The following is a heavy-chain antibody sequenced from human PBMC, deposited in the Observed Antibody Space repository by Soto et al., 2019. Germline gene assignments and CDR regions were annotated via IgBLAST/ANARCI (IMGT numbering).Heavy chain of an antibody. CDR2: ISAYNGNT. D-gene: IGHD2-2*01. J-gene: IGHJ3*02. CDR3: ARDFVVVPAASQTPLLDI. CDR1: GYTFTSYG. Sequence: ASVKVSCKASGYTFTSYGISWVRQAPGQGLEWMGWISAYNGNTNYAQKLQGRVTMTTDTSTSTAYMELRSLRSDDTAVYYCARDFVVVPAASQTPLLDIRGQGTMVTVSS. V-gene: IGHV1-18*01.